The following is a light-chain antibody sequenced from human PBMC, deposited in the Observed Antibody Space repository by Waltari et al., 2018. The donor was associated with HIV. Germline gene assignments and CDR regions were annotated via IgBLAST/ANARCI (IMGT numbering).Light chain of an antibody. J-gene: IGLJ3*02. V-gene: IGLV2-14*03. CDR2: DVS. Sequence: QSALTQPAPVSGSPGQSITISCTGTSSDVGGYNYVSWYQQHPGKAPKVMIYDVSNRPSGVSNRFSGSKSGNTASLTISGLQAEDEADYYCSSYTSSSSWVFGGGTKLTVL. CDR1: SSDVGGYNY. CDR3: SSYTSSSSWV.